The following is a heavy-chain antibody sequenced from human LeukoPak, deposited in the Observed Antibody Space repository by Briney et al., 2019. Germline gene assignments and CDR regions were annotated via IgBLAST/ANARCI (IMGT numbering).Heavy chain of an antibody. D-gene: IGHD4-17*01. J-gene: IGHJ4*02. V-gene: IGHV4-59*01. Sequence: SETLSLTCTVSGGSISSYYWSWIRQPPGKGLEWIGYIYYSGSTNYNPSLKSRVTRSVDTSKNQFSLKLSSVTAADTAVYYCASNNGDYDYFDYWGQGTLVTVSS. CDR3: ASNNGDYDYFDY. CDR1: GGSISSYY. CDR2: IYYSGST.